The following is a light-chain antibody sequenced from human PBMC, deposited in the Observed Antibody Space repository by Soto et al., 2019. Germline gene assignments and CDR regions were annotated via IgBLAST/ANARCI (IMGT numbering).Light chain of an antibody. CDR2: EVS. CDR3: SSYTSSSIPYV. Sequence: QSALTQPASVSGSPGQSITISCTGTSRDVGGYNYVSWYQQHPGKAPKLMIYEVSNRPSGVSNRFSGSKSGNTASLTISGLQAEDEADYYCSSYTSSSIPYVFGTVTKLTVL. J-gene: IGLJ1*01. V-gene: IGLV2-14*01. CDR1: SRDVGGYNY.